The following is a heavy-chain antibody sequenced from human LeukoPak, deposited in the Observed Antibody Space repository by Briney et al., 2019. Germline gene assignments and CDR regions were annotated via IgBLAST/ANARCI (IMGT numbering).Heavy chain of an antibody. CDR3: AREGSVAAAGTWYYYYGMDV. CDR2: IYHSGST. D-gene: IGHD6-13*01. CDR1: GGSISSSNW. Sequence: SETLSLTCAVSGGSISSSNWWSWVRQPPGKGLEWIGEIYHSGSTNYNPSLKSRVTISVDKSKNQFSLKLSSVTAADTAVYYCAREGSVAAAGTWYYYYGMDVWGQGTTVTVSS. V-gene: IGHV4-4*02. J-gene: IGHJ6*02.